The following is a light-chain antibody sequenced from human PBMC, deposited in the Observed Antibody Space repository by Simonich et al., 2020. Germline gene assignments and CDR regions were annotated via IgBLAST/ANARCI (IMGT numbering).Light chain of an antibody. J-gene: IGLJ3*02. CDR1: NIGREA. CDR3: QVWDSSRDHWV. Sequence: SYELTQPHSVSAAPAQMARITRGGNNIGREAVHWYQQKPGQDPGLVLYSDRNRPTGSPERFSGSNPGNTATLTISRIEAGDEAAYYGQVWDSSRDHWVFGGGTKLTVL. V-gene: IGLV3-12*02. CDR2: SDR.